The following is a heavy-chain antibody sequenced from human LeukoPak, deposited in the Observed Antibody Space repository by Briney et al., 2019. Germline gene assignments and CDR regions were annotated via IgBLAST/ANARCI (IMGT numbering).Heavy chain of an antibody. D-gene: IGHD5-12*01. CDR1: GGSINTYY. CDR2: ISSSGTT. CDR3: AGVGNGGYGGFDY. J-gene: IGHJ4*02. V-gene: IGHV4-4*09. Sequence: SETLSLTCTVSGGSINTYYWSWIRQPPGKGLEWIGYISSSGTTYYNPSLRSRITISVDSSKSQFSLNLSSVTASDTAVYYCAGVGNGGYGGFDYWGQGTLVTVSS.